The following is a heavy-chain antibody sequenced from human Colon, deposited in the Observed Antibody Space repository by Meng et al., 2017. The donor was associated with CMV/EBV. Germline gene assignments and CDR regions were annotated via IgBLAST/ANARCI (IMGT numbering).Heavy chain of an antibody. Sequence: GESLKISCAASGSTFSSYNMNWVRQAPGKGLEWVSYISSSSSYIYYADSVKGRFTISRDNAKNSLYLQMNSLRAEDTAVYYCARGYGGNDYWGQGTLVTVSS. J-gene: IGHJ4*02. CDR2: ISSSSSYI. CDR1: GSTFSSYN. CDR3: ARGYGGNDY. V-gene: IGHV3-21*01. D-gene: IGHD4-23*01.